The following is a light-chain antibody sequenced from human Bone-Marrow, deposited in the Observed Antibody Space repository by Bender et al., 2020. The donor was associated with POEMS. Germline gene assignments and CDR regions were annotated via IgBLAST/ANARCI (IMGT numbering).Light chain of an antibody. CDR1: SSDVGNFNS. CDR2: DVF. V-gene: IGLV2-14*03. J-gene: IGLJ3*02. CDR3: SSFTASATWV. Sequence: QSALTQPASMSGSPGQSITISCTGTSSDVGNFNSVSWFQQHPGKVPKLLIFDVFKRPSGVADRFSGSKSGDTASLTISGLQPEDEADYYCSSFTASATWVFGGGTKLTV.